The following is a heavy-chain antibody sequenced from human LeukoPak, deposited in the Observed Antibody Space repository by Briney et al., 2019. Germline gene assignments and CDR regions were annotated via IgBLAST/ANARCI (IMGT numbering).Heavy chain of an antibody. CDR3: ARSLSSGYYLPTDAFDI. V-gene: IGHV1-2*04. CDR2: INPNSGGT. J-gene: IGHJ3*02. Sequence: ASVRVSCKASGYTFTAYYLHWVRQAPGQGLEWMGWINPNSGGTNYAQKFKGWVTLTRGTSINTTYMELSSLRSEDTAVYYCARSLSSGYYLPTDAFDIWGQGTMVTVSS. CDR1: GYTFTAYY. D-gene: IGHD3-22*01.